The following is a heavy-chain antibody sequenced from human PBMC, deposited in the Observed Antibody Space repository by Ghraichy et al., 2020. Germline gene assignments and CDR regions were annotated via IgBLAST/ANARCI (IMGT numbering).Heavy chain of an antibody. CDR2: ISWDGGST. Sequence: GGSLRLSCAASGFTFDDYTMHWVRQAPGKGLEWVSFISWDGGSTYYADSVKGRFTISRDNSKNSLYLQMNSLRTEDTALYYCAKSAQPYTTVALGELDYWGQGTLVTVSS. D-gene: IGHD6-19*01. CDR1: GFTFDDYT. CDR3: AKSAQPYTTVALGELDY. J-gene: IGHJ4*02. V-gene: IGHV3-43*01.